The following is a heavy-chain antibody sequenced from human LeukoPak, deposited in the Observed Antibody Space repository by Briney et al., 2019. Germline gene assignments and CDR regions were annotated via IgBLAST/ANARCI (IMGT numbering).Heavy chain of an antibody. CDR2: ISGSGGST. Sequence: SCKASGGTFSSYAMSWVRQAPGKGLEWVSAISGSGGSTYYADSVKGRFTISRDNSKNTLYLQMNSLRAEDTAVYYCAKDAKTTVVTCLDYWGQGTLVTVSS. CDR1: GGTFSSYA. J-gene: IGHJ4*02. D-gene: IGHD4-23*01. CDR3: AKDAKTTVVTCLDY. V-gene: IGHV3-23*01.